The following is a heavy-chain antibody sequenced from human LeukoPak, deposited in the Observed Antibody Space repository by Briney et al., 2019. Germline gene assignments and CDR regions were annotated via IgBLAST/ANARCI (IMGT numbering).Heavy chain of an antibody. J-gene: IGHJ4*02. Sequence: GGSLRLSCAVSGFSFSSYGMHWVRQAPGRGLEWVAVIWYDGSNENYADSVKGRFTISRDNSKNTLYLQMNSLRAEDTAVYFCARGSNSGYSIDYWGQGTLATVSS. CDR3: ARGSNSGYSIDY. CDR2: IWYDGSNE. D-gene: IGHD3-22*01. V-gene: IGHV3-33*01. CDR1: GFSFSSYG.